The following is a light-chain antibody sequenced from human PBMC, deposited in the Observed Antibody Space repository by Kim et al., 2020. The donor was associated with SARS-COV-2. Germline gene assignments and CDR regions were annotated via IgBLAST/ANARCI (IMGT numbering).Light chain of an antibody. CDR3: QQYFDFPYS. CDR1: QNLDLY. V-gene: IGKV1D-8*02. J-gene: IGKJ2*01. Sequence: CPGQKVHISCRLTQNLDLYFAWFQQRRGKAPHPLIYAAYTLHTGAPSRFRGSGSGTDFTLPITPLQSEYSATYFCQQYFDFPYSFGQGTKLEIK. CDR2: AAY.